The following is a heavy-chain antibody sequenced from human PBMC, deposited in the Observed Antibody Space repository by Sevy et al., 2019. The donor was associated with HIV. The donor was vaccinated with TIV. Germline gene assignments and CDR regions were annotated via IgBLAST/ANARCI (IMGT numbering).Heavy chain of an antibody. CDR2: IYPGDSDT. CDR1: GYSFTSYW. J-gene: IGHJ6*02. Sequence: GESLKISCKGSGYSFTSYWIGWVRQMPGKGLEWMGIIYPGDSDTRYSPSFQGQVTISADKSISTAYLQWSSLKASDTAMYYCARRGYSYGASDYYYGMDVWGQGTTVTVSS. D-gene: IGHD5-18*01. V-gene: IGHV5-51*01. CDR3: ARRGYSYGASDYYYGMDV.